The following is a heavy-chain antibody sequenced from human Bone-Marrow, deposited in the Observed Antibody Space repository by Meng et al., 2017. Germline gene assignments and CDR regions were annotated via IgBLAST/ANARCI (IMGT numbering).Heavy chain of an antibody. CDR2: IIPILGIA. CDR3: TRDVSDGYNQIIGPGYDY. CDR1: GGTFSSYT. J-gene: IGHJ4*02. V-gene: IGHV1-69*04. Sequence: SSVKVSCKASGGTFSSYTISWLRQAPGQGLEWMGRIIPILGIANYAQKFQGRVTITADKSTSTAYMELSSLRSEDTAVYYCTRDVSDGYNQIIGPGYDYWGQGTLVTVSS. D-gene: IGHD5-24*01.